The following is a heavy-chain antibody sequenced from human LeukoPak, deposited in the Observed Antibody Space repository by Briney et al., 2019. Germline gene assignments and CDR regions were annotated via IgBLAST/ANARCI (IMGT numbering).Heavy chain of an antibody. Sequence: PSETLSLTCTVSGGSISSGGYSWSWLRQHPGKGLEWIGYIYYSGSTYYNPSLKSRVTISVDTSKNQFSLKVSSVTAADTAVYYCARSAAGTYHFDPWGQGTLVTVSS. CDR1: GGSISSGGYS. V-gene: IGHV4-31*03. CDR3: ARSAAGTYHFDP. D-gene: IGHD6-13*01. J-gene: IGHJ5*02. CDR2: IYYSGST.